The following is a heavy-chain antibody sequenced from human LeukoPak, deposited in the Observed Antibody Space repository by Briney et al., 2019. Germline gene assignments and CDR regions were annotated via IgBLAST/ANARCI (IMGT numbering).Heavy chain of an antibody. CDR3: ARGTDTSYFDY. J-gene: IGHJ4*02. CDR1: GGSFSGYY. V-gene: IGHV4-34*01. D-gene: IGHD2-2*02. CDR2: INHSGST. Sequence: PSETLSLTCAVYGGSFSGYYWSWIRQPPGKGLEWIGEINHSGSTNYNPSLKSRVTISVDTSKNQFSLMLSSVTAADTAVYYCARGTDTSYFDYWGQGTLVTVSS.